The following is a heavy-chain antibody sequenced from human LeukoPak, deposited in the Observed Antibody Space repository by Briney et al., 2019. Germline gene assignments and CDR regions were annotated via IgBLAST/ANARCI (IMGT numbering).Heavy chain of an antibody. J-gene: IGHJ3*02. CDR3: ARVRSSAWSEAFDI. Sequence: GGSLRLSCAASGFAFDGYGMAWVRRAPGKGLKGVSGIPWNGGSIGYTDSVKGRFTISRDNAKNSLYLQMNSLRVEDTALYHCARVRSSAWSEAFDIWGQGTMVTVSS. CDR1: GFAFDGYG. D-gene: IGHD6-19*01. CDR2: IPWNGGSI. V-gene: IGHV3-20*01.